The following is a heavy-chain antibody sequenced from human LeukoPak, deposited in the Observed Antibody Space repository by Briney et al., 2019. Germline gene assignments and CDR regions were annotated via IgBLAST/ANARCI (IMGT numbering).Heavy chain of an antibody. CDR3: ARVVDYYYYYMDV. D-gene: IGHD2-15*01. V-gene: IGHV1-69*05. CDR2: IIPIFGTA. CDR1: GGTFSSYA. J-gene: IGHJ6*03. Sequence: SVKVSCKASGGTFSSYAISWERQAPGQGLEWMGGIIPIFGTANYAQKFQGRVTITTDESTSTAYMELSSLRSEDTAVYYCARVVDYYYYYMDVWGKGTTVTVSS.